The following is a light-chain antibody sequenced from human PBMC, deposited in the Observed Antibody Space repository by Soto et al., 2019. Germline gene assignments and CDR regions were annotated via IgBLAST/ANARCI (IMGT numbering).Light chain of an antibody. CDR1: QSISDW. CDR2: DAS. V-gene: IGKV1-5*01. CDR3: KQYNSYRT. J-gene: IGKJ1*01. Sequence: DIQFTQSPSTLPAYVVDRVNITFRASQSISDWLAWYQQKAGKAPELLIYDASILESGVPSRFSGSGSGTEFTLTISSLQPDDFATYYCKQYNSYRTCGQGTKGDIK.